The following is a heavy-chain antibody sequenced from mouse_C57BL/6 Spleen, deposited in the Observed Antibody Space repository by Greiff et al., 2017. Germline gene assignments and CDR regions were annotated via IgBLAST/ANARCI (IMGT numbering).Heavy chain of an antibody. Sequence: VQLHQSGPELVKPGASVKISCKASGYTFTDYYMNWVKQSHGKSLEWIGDINPNNGGTSYNQKFKGKATLTVDKSSSTAYMELRSLTSEDSAVYYCAREDDYVLFAYWGQGTLVTVSA. CDR3: AREDDYVLFAY. CDR1: GYTFTDYY. J-gene: IGHJ3*01. V-gene: IGHV1-26*01. CDR2: INPNNGGT. D-gene: IGHD2-4*01.